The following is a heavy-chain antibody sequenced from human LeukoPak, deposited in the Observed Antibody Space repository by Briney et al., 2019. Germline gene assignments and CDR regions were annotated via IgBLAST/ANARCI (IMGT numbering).Heavy chain of an antibody. CDR3: ATPAATAGGPY. Sequence: GGSLRLSCAASGCTFTDFWRAWVRQAPGKGLEWVANIKEDSRATFYGASVKGRFTISRDNSKSSLYLQMNSLRVEDTAVYYCATPAATAGGPYWGQGTLVTASS. J-gene: IGHJ4*02. V-gene: IGHV3-7*01. D-gene: IGHD2-2*01. CDR1: GCTFTDFW. CDR2: IKEDSRAT.